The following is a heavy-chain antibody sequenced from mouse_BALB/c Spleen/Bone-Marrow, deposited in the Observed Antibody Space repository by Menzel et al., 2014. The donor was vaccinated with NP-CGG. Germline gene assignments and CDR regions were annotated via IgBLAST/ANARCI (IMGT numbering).Heavy chain of an antibody. D-gene: IGHD3-1*01. J-gene: IGHJ2*01. CDR3: ARWGYLDY. Sequence: QVQLQQSGAEFAKPGASVRLSCKASGYTFTRFYKHWVKQRPGQDPEWIGEIDPSDSYINYNRKFKGKATLTVDKSSSTAYMQLSSLTSEDSALYYCARWGYLDYWGQGTTLTVSS. CDR1: GYTFTRFY. V-gene: IGHV1-69*02. CDR2: IDPSDSYI.